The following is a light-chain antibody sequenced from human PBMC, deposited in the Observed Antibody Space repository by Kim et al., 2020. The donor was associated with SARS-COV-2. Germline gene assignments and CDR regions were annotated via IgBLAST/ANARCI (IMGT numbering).Light chain of an antibody. CDR2: KVS. J-gene: IGKJ4*01. CDR3: MQGTHWPLT. Sequence: PASISCRSRQSLEYSDGNIYLIWFQQRPGQSPRRLFYKVSNRASGVPDRFSASGSGTDFTLKISRVEAEDVGVYYCMQGTHWPLTFGGGTKVDIK. V-gene: IGKV2-30*01. CDR1: QSLEYSDGNIY.